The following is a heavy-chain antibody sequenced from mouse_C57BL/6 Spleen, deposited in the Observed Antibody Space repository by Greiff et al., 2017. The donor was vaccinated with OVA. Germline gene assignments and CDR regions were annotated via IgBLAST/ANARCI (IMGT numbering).Heavy chain of an antibody. CDR2: ISRGDDYI. D-gene: IGHD1-1*01. Sequence: EVLLVESGAGLVKPGGSLKLSCAASGFTFSSYTMSWVRQTPETRLEWVAYISRGDDYIYYADNVKGRFTISRDNARNTLYLQMSSLKSEDTAMYYCTRNYGSSYVWYFDVWGTGTTVTVSS. V-gene: IGHV5-9-1*02. CDR1: GFTFSSYT. J-gene: IGHJ1*03. CDR3: TRNYGSSYVWYFDV.